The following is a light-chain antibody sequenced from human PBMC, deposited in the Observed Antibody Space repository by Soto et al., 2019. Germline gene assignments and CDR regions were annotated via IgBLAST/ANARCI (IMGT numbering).Light chain of an antibody. V-gene: IGKV1-39*01. Sequence: DIQMTQSPSSLSASVGDSVAITCRASQSISNYLNWYQQKPGKAPNLLIYGASSLQSGVPSRFSGSGSETDFTLTINNLQPEDFATYYCQQSYTAVFTFGPGTKVDIK. CDR3: QQSYTAVFT. CDR2: GAS. CDR1: QSISNY. J-gene: IGKJ3*01.